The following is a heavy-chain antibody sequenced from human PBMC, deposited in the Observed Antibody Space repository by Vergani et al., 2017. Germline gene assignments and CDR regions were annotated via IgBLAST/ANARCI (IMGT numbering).Heavy chain of an antibody. J-gene: IGHJ4*02. V-gene: IGHV2-70*01. Sequence: QVTLRESGPALVKPTQTLTLTCTFSGFSILTSEMCVSWIRQPPGKALEWLALIDWNDNKYFNTSLKTRLTISKDASKNQVVLTMTNMDPVYTATYYCARIRRRWRSGYDIFDFWGQGILVTVAS. CDR2: IDWNDNK. CDR1: GFSILTSEMC. D-gene: IGHD5-12*01. CDR3: ARIRRRWRSGYDIFDF.